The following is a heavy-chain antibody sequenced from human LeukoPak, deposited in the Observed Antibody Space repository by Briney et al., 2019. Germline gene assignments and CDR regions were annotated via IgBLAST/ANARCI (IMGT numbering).Heavy chain of an antibody. CDR3: ARALETGSVAFDI. Sequence: PSETLSLTCTVSGGPISSYYWSWIRQPPGKGLEWIGYIYYSGSTNYNPSLKSRVTISVDTSKNQFSLKLSSVTAADTAVYYCARALETGSVAFDIWGQGTMVTVSS. CDR1: GGPISSYY. J-gene: IGHJ3*02. V-gene: IGHV4-59*01. D-gene: IGHD3-10*01. CDR2: IYYSGST.